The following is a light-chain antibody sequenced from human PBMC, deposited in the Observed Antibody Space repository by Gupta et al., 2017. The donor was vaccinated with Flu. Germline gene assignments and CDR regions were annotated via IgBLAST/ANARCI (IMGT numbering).Light chain of an antibody. J-gene: IGLJ1*01. CDR2: YDD. CDR3: AAWDDSLNGHV. V-gene: IGLV1-36*01. Sequence: QPVLTQPPPVSEAPRQRVTISCSGSSSNIGNNAVNWYQQLPGKAPKLLIYYDDVLPSGVSDRFSGSKSGTSASLAISGLQSEDEADYYCAAWDDSLNGHVFGTGTKVTVL. CDR1: SSNIGNNA.